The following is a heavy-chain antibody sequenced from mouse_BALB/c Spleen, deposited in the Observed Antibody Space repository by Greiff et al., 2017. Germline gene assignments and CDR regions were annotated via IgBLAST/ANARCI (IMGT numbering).Heavy chain of an antibody. Sequence: EVKLVESGGGLVKPGGSLKLSCAASGFTFSDYYMYWVRQTPEKRLEWVATISDGGSYTYYPDSVKGRFTVSRDNAKNNLYLQMSSLKSEDTAMYYCARDKTGFWEMDYWGQGTSVTVSS. J-gene: IGHJ4*01. D-gene: IGHD4-1*01. CDR1: GFTFSDYY. V-gene: IGHV5-4*02. CDR3: ARDKTGFWEMDY. CDR2: ISDGGSYT.